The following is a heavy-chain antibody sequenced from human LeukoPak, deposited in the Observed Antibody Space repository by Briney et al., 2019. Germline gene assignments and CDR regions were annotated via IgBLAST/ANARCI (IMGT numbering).Heavy chain of an antibody. J-gene: IGHJ5*02. CDR3: ARGPTPIIVVVGGRFDP. CDR1: GFTFSSYA. Sequence: GRSLRLSCAASGFTFSSYAMHWVRQAPGKGLEWVAVISYDGSNKYYADSVKGRFTISRDNSKNTLYLQVNSLRAEDTAVYYCARGPTPIIVVVGGRFDPWGQGTLVTVSS. D-gene: IGHD2-2*01. CDR2: ISYDGSNK. V-gene: IGHV3-30-3*01.